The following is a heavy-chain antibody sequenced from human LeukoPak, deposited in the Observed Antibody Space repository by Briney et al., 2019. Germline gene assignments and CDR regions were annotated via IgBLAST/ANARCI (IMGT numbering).Heavy chain of an antibody. D-gene: IGHD3-10*02. CDR2: ISSSGSTI. J-gene: IGHJ6*04. CDR1: GFTFSSYE. V-gene: IGHV3-48*03. Sequence: GGSLRLSCPASGFTFSSYEMISVRQAPGKGLEWVSYISSSGSTIYYADSVKGRFTISRDNAKNSLYLQMNSLRAEDTAVYYCAELGITMIGGVWGKGTTVTISS. CDR3: AELGITMIGGV.